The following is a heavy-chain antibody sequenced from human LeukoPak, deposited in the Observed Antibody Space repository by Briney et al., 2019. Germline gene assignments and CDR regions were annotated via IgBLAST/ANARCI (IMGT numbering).Heavy chain of an antibody. CDR1: GYTFTNYG. CDR3: ARVLSAYYYDSSGSRNAFDI. V-gene: IGHV1-8*03. J-gene: IGHJ3*02. D-gene: IGHD3-22*01. CDR2: MNPNSGNT. Sequence: GASVKVSCKASGYTFTNYGISWVRQATGQGLEWMGWMNPNSGNTGYAQKFQGRVTITRNTSISTAYMELSSLRSEDTAVYYCARVLSAYYYDSSGSRNAFDIWGQGTMVTVSS.